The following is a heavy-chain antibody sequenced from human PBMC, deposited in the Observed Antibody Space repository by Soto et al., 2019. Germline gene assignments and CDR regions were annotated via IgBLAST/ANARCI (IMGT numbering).Heavy chain of an antibody. Sequence: DSVKASCTASGNTFTGNGISWVRQAPGQGLERMGWISAYNGNTNYAQKLQGRVTMTTDTSTSTAYMELRSLRSADTAVYYCARSSGGFGGFIIEGSNWLATWGQGAPVTVSS. V-gene: IGHV1-18*01. CDR2: ISAYNGNT. CDR3: ARSSGGFGGFIIEGSNWLAT. J-gene: IGHJ5*02. D-gene: IGHD1-26*01. CDR1: GNTFTGNG.